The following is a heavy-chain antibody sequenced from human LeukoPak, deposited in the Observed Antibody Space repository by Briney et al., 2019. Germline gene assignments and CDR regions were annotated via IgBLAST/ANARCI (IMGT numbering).Heavy chain of an antibody. V-gene: IGHV4-59*08. CDR1: GGSISSYY. CDR2: IYYSGST. Sequence: PSETLSLTCTVSGGSISSYYWSWIRQPPGKGLEWIGYIYYSGSTNYNPSLKSRVTISVDTSKNQFSLKLSSVTAADTAVYYCARHPLQSIGYDSSGSIGDWGQGTLVTVSS. J-gene: IGHJ4*02. D-gene: IGHD3-22*01. CDR3: ARHPLQSIGYDSSGSIGD.